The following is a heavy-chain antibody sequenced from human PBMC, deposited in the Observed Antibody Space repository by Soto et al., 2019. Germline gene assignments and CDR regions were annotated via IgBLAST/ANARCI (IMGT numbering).Heavy chain of an antibody. CDR3: ATNSYGYVSTYYFDY. V-gene: IGHV3-30*03. J-gene: IGHJ4*02. CDR2: ISYDASTK. D-gene: IGHD5-18*01. Sequence: GWSLRLSCAASGFTFNSYAMHWVRQAPGKGLEWVAVISYDASTKYYADSVKGRFTISRDNSKNTLYLQMNSLRAEDTAVYYCATNSYGYVSTYYFDYWGQGT. CDR1: GFTFNSYA.